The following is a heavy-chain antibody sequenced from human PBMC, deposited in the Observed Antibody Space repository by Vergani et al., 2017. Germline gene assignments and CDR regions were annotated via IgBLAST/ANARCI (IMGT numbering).Heavy chain of an antibody. D-gene: IGHD3-9*01. CDR2: IIPIFGTA. J-gene: IGHJ4*02. V-gene: IGHV1-69*18. CDR3: AAVYDILTGYYFDY. CDR1: GGTFSSYA. Sequence: QVQLVQSGAEVKKPGSSVKVSCKASGGTFSSYAISWVRQAPGQGLEWMGRIIPIFGTANYAQKFQGRVTITADESTSTAYMELCSLRSEDTAVYYCAAVYDILTGYYFDYWGQGTLVTVSS.